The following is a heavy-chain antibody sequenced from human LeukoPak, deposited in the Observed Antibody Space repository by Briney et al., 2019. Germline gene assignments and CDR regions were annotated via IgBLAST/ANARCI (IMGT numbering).Heavy chain of an antibody. CDR3: ARDLGGNDLALDY. Sequence: ASVKVSCKASGYTFTSYYMHWVRQAPGQGPEWMGIINPSGGSTSYAQKFQGRVTMTRDTSTSTVYMELGSLRSEDTAVYYCARDLGGNDLALDYWGQGTLVTVSS. CDR1: GYTFTSYY. J-gene: IGHJ4*02. D-gene: IGHD1-1*01. CDR2: INPSGGST. V-gene: IGHV1-46*01.